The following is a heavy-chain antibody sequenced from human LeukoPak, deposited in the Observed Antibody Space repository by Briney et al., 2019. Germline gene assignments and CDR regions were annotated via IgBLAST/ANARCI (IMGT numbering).Heavy chain of an antibody. CDR3: ARSVTTVGLGAFDI. V-gene: IGHV3-53*01. CDR2: IYSGGST. J-gene: IGHJ3*02. D-gene: IGHD4-11*01. CDR1: GFTVSNNY. Sequence: GGSLRLSCAASGFTVSNNYMSWVRQAPGKGLERVSVIYSGGSTYNADSVKGRFTISRDNSKNTLYLQMNSLRAEDTAVYYCARSVTTVGLGAFDIWGQGTMVTVSS.